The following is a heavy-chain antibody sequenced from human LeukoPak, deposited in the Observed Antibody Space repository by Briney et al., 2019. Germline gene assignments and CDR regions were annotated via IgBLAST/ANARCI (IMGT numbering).Heavy chain of an antibody. CDR3: AKDAGSSSSSFDY. D-gene: IGHD6-6*01. J-gene: IGHJ4*02. CDR1: GFTFDDYT. V-gene: IGHV3-43*01. CDR2: IRWDGDKT. Sequence: GGSLRLSCAASGFTFDDYTMHWVRQAPGKGLEWVSLIRWDGDKTYYADSVKGRFTISRDNSENCLYLQMDNLKTEDTALYYCAKDAGSSSSSFDYWGQGTLVTVSS.